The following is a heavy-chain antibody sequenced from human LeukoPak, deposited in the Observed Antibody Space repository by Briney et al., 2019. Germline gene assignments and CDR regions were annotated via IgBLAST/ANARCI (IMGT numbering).Heavy chain of an antibody. Sequence: PGGSLRLSCAASGFTFSHFWMSWVRQAPGKGLEWVAYIKKTGSETYYVDSVKGRFTITRDNTRNSLFLQMYSLRAEDTAVYYCAGGVRRDGYNYGYWGQGTLVTVSS. V-gene: IGHV3-7*01. CDR3: AGGVRRDGYNYGY. CDR1: GFTFSHFW. CDR2: IKKTGSET. D-gene: IGHD5-24*01. J-gene: IGHJ4*02.